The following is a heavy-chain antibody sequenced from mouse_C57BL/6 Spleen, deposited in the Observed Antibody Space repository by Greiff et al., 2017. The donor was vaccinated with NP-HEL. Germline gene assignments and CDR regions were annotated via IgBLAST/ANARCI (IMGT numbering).Heavy chain of an antibody. CDR1: GYTFTSYW. J-gene: IGHJ2*01. CDR3: ARGYYGNYYFDY. CDR2: IHPNSGST. V-gene: IGHV1-64*01. D-gene: IGHD2-1*01. Sequence: QVQLQQSGAELVKPGASVKLSCKASGYTFTSYWMHWVKQRPGQGLEWIGMIHPNSGSTNYNEKFKSKATLTVDKSSSTAYMQLSSLTSEDSAVYYCARGYYGNYYFDYWGQGTTLTVSS.